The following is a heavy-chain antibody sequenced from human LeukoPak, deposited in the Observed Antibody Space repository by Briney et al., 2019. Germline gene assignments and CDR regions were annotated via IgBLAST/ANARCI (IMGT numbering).Heavy chain of an antibody. D-gene: IGHD6-19*01. CDR2: IYHSGST. J-gene: IGHJ4*02. V-gene: IGHV4-30-2*01. CDR1: GGSISSGGYY. CDR3: AREAVAGRLRRFDY. Sequence: SETLSLTCTVSGGSISSGGYYWSWIRQPPGKGLEWIGYIYHSGSTYYNPSLKSRVTISVDRSKNQFSLKLSSVTAADTAVYYCAREAVAGRLRRFDYWGQGTLVTVSS.